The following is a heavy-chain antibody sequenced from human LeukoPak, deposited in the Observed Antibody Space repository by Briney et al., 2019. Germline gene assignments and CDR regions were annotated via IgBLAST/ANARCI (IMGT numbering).Heavy chain of an antibody. V-gene: IGHV3-30*03. Sequence: GGSLRLSCAASGFTFSSYGMHWVRQAPGKGLEWVAVISYDGSNKYHADSVKGRFTISRDKSKNTVYLQMNSLRFEDTAMYYCARNWFDPWGQGTLVTVSS. CDR2: ISYDGSNK. J-gene: IGHJ5*02. CDR1: GFTFSSYG. CDR3: ARNWFDP.